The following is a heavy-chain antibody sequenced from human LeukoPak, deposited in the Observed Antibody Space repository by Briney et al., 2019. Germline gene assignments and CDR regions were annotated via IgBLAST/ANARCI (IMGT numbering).Heavy chain of an antibody. J-gene: IGHJ3*02. CDR3: ARRSVVGVAVDALDI. CDR1: GYTFTSYG. D-gene: IGHD1-26*01. V-gene: IGHV1-18*01. Sequence: ASVKVSCKASGYTFTSYGISWVRQAPGQGLEWMGWISAYNGNTNYAQKLQGRVTMTTDTSTSTAYMELRSLRSDDTAVYYCARRSVVGVAVDALDIWGQGTMVTVSS. CDR2: ISAYNGNT.